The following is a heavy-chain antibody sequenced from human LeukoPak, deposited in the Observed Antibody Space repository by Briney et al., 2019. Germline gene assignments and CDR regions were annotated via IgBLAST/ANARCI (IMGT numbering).Heavy chain of an antibody. V-gene: IGHV3-74*01. CDR1: GFTFSSYA. Sequence: GGSLRLSCAASGFTFSSYAMTWVRQAPGKGLEWVSRINIDGTTTKYADSVEGRFTISRDNAKNTLYLQMNSLRAEDTAVYYCARDPSSGYYTFDYWGQGTLVTVSS. CDR3: ARDPSSGYYTFDY. J-gene: IGHJ4*02. CDR2: INIDGTTT. D-gene: IGHD3-22*01.